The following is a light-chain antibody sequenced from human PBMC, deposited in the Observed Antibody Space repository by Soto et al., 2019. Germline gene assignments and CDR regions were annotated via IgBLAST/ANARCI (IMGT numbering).Light chain of an antibody. V-gene: IGLV2-14*01. J-gene: IGLJ2*01. CDR3: SSYTSSIAAV. CDR1: SSDVGGYSY. CDR2: EVS. Sequence: QSALTQPASVSGSPGQSITISCTGTSSDVGGYSYVSWYQQHPGKAPKLMIYEVSNRPSGVSNRFSGSKSGNTASLTISGLQAEDEADYYCSSYTSSIAAVFGGGTQLTVL.